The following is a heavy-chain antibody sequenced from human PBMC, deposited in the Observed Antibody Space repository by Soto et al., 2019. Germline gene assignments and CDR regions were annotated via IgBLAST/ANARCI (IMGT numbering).Heavy chain of an antibody. CDR3: ALRGLRFLEWFQWPLSYGMDV. V-gene: IGHV4-59*08. CDR1: GGSISSYY. J-gene: IGHJ6*02. Sequence: SETLSLTCTVSGGSISSYYWSWIRQPPGKGLEWIGYIYYSGSTNYNPSLKSRVTISVDTSKNQFSLKLSSVTAADTAVYYCALRGLRFLEWFQWPLSYGMDVWGQGTTVTVSS. CDR2: IYYSGST. D-gene: IGHD3-3*01.